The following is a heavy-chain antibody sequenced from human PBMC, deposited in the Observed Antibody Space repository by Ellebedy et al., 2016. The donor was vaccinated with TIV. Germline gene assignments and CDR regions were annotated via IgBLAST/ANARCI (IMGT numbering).Heavy chain of an antibody. CDR1: GGSISSGGYS. J-gene: IGHJ3*02. V-gene: IGHV4-30-2*01. D-gene: IGHD1-1*01. CDR2: IYHSGST. CDR3: ARYNWNDGAFDI. Sequence: SETLSLTXAVSGGSISSGGYSWSWIRQPPGKGLEWIGYIYHSGSTYYNPSLKSRVTISVDRSKNQFSLKLSSVTAADTAVYYCARYNWNDGAFDIWGQGTMVTVSS.